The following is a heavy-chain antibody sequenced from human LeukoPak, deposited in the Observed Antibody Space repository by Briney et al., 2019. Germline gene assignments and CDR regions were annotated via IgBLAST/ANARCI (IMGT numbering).Heavy chain of an antibody. CDR3: ARLGYCSGGSCLDY. Sequence: SETLSLTCAVYGGSFSGYYWSWIRQPPGKGLEWIGEINHSGSTNYNPSLKSRVTISVDTSKNQFSLKLSSVTAADTAVYYCARLGYCSGGSCLDYWGQGTLVTVSS. D-gene: IGHD2-15*01. CDR1: GGSFSGYY. CDR2: INHSGST. J-gene: IGHJ4*02. V-gene: IGHV4-34*01.